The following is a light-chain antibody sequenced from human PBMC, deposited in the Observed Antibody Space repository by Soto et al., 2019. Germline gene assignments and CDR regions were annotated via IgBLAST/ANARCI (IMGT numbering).Light chain of an antibody. Sequence: EIVMTQSPATLSVSPGERATLSCRASQNVGNNLVWYQQKPGQSPRLLIYGASTRAAGIPDRFSGSGSGTDFTLTISSLEPEDFEVYYCQHRMNWPPAITFGQGTRLEIK. J-gene: IGKJ5*01. CDR1: QNVGNN. V-gene: IGKV3-15*01. CDR3: QHRMNWPPAIT. CDR2: GAS.